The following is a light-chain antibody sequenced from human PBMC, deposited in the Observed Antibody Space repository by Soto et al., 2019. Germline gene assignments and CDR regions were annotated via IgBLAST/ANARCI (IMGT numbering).Light chain of an antibody. CDR2: DVS. J-gene: IGLJ2*01. V-gene: IGLV2-14*01. CDR3: SSYTSSSTLL. CDR1: SSDVGGYNY. Sequence: QSALTQPASVSGSPGQSITISCTGTSSDVGGYNYVSWYQQYPGKAPKLMIYDVSNRPSGVSNRFSGSKSGNTASLTISGLQAEDEADYCCSSYTSSSTLLFGGGTKLTVL.